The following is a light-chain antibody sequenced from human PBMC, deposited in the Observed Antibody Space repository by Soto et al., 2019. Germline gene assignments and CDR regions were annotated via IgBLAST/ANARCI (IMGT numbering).Light chain of an antibody. Sequence: DIVMTQSPDSLAVSLGERSTINCKSSQSVLYSSNNKNYLAWYHQKPGQPPKLLIYWASTRESGVPDRFSGRGAGTDSTLTISSLQAEDVAVSYCQQYYSTPLTFGQGTKVEIK. CDR3: QQYYSTPLT. CDR1: QSVLYSSNNKNY. CDR2: WAS. V-gene: IGKV4-1*01. J-gene: IGKJ1*01.